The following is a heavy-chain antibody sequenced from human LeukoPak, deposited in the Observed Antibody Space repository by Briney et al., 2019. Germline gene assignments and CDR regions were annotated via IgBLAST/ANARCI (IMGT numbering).Heavy chain of an antibody. V-gene: IGHV3-48*03. CDR1: GFTFSSYE. CDR2: ISSSGSTI. D-gene: IGHD5-18*01. CDR3: ARTDWAAAMVQDY. Sequence: PGGSLRLSYAASGFTFSSYEMNWVRQAPGKGLEWVSYISSSGSTIYYADSVKGRFTISRDNAKNSLYLQMNSLRAEDTAVYYCARTDWAAAMVQDYWGQGTLVTVSS. J-gene: IGHJ4*02.